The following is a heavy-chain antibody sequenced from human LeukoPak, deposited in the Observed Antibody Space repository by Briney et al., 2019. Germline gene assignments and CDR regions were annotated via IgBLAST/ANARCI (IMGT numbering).Heavy chain of an antibody. Sequence: GGSLRLSCAASGSTFSSYGMHWVRQAPGKGLEWVAVISYDGSNKYYADSVKGRFTISRDNSKNTLYLQMNSLRAEDTAEYYCAKEPQKNDYYYGMDVWGQGTTVTVSS. D-gene: IGHD1-1*01. V-gene: IGHV3-30*18. CDR3: AKEPQKNDYYYGMDV. CDR2: ISYDGSNK. J-gene: IGHJ6*02. CDR1: GSTFSSYG.